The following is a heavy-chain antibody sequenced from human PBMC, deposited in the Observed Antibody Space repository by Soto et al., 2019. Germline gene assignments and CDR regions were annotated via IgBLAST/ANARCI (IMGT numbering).Heavy chain of an antibody. Sequence: GGSLRLSCVASGLTFDTYGIHWVRQAPGKGLQWVALISYEGSNTYYVDSVRGRFTISRDNSKNTLYLQINALRPEDTGVYYCARVTPGNNLYYFSGLDVWGKGTSVTVSS. CDR1: GLTFDTYG. V-gene: IGHV3-30-3*01. J-gene: IGHJ6*04. CDR3: ARVTPGNNLYYFSGLDV. D-gene: IGHD1-1*01. CDR2: ISYEGSNT.